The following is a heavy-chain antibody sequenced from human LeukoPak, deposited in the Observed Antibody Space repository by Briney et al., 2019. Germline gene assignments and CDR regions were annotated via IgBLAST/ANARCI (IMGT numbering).Heavy chain of an antibody. V-gene: IGHV1-69*05. CDR3: ARGLTLIAYCGGDCYREYFQH. CDR1: GGTFSSYA. D-gene: IGHD2-21*02. CDR2: IIPIFGTA. Sequence: GSSVKVSCKASGGTFSSYAISWVRQAPGQGPEWMGRIIPIFGTANYAQKFQGRVTITTDESTSTAYMELSSLRSEDTAVYYCARGLTLIAYCGGDCYREYFQHWGQGTLVTVSS. J-gene: IGHJ1*01.